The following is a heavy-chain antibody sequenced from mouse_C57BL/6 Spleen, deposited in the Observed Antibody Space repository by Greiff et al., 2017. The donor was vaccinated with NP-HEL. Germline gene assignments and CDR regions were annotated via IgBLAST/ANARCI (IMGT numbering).Heavy chain of an antibody. V-gene: IGHV1-81*01. Sequence: QVQLKQSGAELARPGASVKLSCKASGYTFTSYGISWVKQRTGQGLEWIGEIYPRSGNTYYNEKFKGKATLTADKSSSTAYMELRSLTSEDSAVYFCARGNYYGSSYDYWYFDVWGTGTTVTVSS. CDR3: ARGNYYGSSYDYWYFDV. D-gene: IGHD1-1*01. CDR2: IYPRSGNT. J-gene: IGHJ1*03. CDR1: GYTFTSYG.